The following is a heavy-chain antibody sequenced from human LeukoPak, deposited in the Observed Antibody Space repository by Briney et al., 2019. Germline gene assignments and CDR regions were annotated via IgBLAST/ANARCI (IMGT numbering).Heavy chain of an antibody. D-gene: IGHD4-23*01. CDR1: GFTFSSYW. Sequence: GGSLRLSCAASGFTFSSYWMHWVRQAPGKGLVWVSRINTDGSSTSYADSVKGRFTISRDNAKNTLYLQMNSLRAEDTAVYYCAGDYGGNSGFDYWGQGTLVTVSS. V-gene: IGHV3-74*01. CDR2: INTDGSST. J-gene: IGHJ4*02. CDR3: AGDYGGNSGFDY.